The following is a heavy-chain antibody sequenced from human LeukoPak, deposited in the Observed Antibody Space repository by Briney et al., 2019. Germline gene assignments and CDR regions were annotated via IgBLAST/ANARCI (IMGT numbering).Heavy chain of an antibody. J-gene: IGHJ5*02. Sequence: SETLSLTCTVSGGSVNSGNYYWSSIRQPPGKGLEWIGYIYYSGSTNYNPSLKSRVTISVDTSKNQFSLRLSSVTAADTAVYYCARGRVRFDPWGQGTLVTVSS. CDR3: ARGRVRFDP. CDR1: GGSVNSGNYY. V-gene: IGHV4-61*01. D-gene: IGHD3-10*01. CDR2: IYYSGST.